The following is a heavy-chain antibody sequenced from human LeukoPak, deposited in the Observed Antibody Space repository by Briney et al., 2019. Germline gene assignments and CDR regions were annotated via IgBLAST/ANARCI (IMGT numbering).Heavy chain of an antibody. CDR2: IYNGVNT. CDR1: GASVSSASY. J-gene: IGHJ5*02. Sequence: SETLSLTCTVSGASVSSASYWSWIRQPPGKGVEWIAHIYNGVNTNYNPSLKSRVTISVDTSKNQFSLRLNSVTAADTAVYYCARSRAFNSGAFDPWGQGSPVTVSS. V-gene: IGHV4-61*01. CDR3: ARSRAFNSGAFDP. D-gene: IGHD1-26*01.